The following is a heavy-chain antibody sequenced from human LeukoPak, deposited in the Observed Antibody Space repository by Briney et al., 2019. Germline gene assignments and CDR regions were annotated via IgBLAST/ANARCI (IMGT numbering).Heavy chain of an antibody. V-gene: IGHV4-59*01. D-gene: IGHD3-10*01. CDR2: IYYSGTT. CDR3: ARGGWSAFDI. J-gene: IGHJ3*02. CDR1: GGSISSYY. Sequence: SETLSLTCTVSGGSISSYYWSWIRQPPGKGLEWIGYIYYSGTTNYNPYLKSRVTISVDTSKNQFSMKLRSVTAADTAVYYCARGGWSAFDIWGQGTMVTVSS.